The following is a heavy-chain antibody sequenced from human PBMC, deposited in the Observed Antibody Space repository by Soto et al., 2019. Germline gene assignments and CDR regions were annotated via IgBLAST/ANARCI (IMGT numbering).Heavy chain of an antibody. CDR1: GGSISSSNYY. CDR2: IYYIETT. J-gene: IGHJ5*02. Sequence: PSETLSLTCTVSGGSISSSNYYWGWVRQPPGKGLEWIGSIYYIETTYYNPSLKSRVTISVDTSKNQFSLKLSSVTAADTAVYYCARSVFPWGQGTLVTVSS. V-gene: IGHV4-39*07. CDR3: ARSVFP.